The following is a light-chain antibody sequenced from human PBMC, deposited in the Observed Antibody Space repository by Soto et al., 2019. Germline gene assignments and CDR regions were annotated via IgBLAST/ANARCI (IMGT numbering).Light chain of an antibody. CDR1: SSGVGSYTL. CDR2: EGI. V-gene: IGLV2-23*01. Sequence: QSVLTQPASVSGSPGQSITISCTGTSSGVGSYTLVSWYQQHPGKAPKLLIYEGIKRPSGVSSRFSGSKSGNTASLTISGLQAEEEADYSCCSYVGANVFGAGTKVTVL. J-gene: IGLJ3*02. CDR3: CSYVGANV.